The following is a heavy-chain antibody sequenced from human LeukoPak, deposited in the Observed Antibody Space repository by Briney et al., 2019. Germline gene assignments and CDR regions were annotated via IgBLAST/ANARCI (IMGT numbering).Heavy chain of an antibody. Sequence: GASVKVSCKASGGTFSSYAISWVRQAPEQGLEWMGGIIPIFGTANYAQKFQGRVTITTDESTSTAYMELSSLRSEDTAVYYCARVAATLSLDYYYYMDVWGKGTTVTVSS. V-gene: IGHV1-69*05. CDR3: ARVAATLSLDYYYYMDV. J-gene: IGHJ6*03. D-gene: IGHD2-15*01. CDR1: GGTFSSYA. CDR2: IIPIFGTA.